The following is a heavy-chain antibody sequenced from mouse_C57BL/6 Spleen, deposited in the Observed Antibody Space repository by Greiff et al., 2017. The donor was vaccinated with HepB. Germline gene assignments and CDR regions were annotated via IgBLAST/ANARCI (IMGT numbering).Heavy chain of an antibody. CDR3: ARDYDGYYVAMDY. Sequence: ESGPGLVKPSQSLSLTCSVTGYSITSGYYWNWIRQFPGNKLEWMGYISYDGSNNYNPSLKNRISITRDTSKNQFFLKLNSVTTEDTATYYCARDYDGYYVAMDYWGQGTSVTVSS. CDR1: GYSITSGYY. CDR2: ISYDGSN. J-gene: IGHJ4*01. D-gene: IGHD2-3*01. V-gene: IGHV3-6*01.